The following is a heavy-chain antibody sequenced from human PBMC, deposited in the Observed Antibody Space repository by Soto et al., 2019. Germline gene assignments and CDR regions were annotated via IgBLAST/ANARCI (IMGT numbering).Heavy chain of an antibody. J-gene: IGHJ6*02. D-gene: IGHD6-25*01. CDR2: IYYSGNT. CDR3: ARESGGYDSSNSYGLDX. V-gene: IGHV4-31*03. Sequence: TLSLTYSVSGGSISSVGHYWTWIRQQPGKGLELIGYIYYSGNTDYNPSLKSRVTISVETYKNQFSLNLSSVTAADTAIYYCARESGGYDSSNSYGLDXWGQVTTFTVS. CDR1: GGSISSVGHY.